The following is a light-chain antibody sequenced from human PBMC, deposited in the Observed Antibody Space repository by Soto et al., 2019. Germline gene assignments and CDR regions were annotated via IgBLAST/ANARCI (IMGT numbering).Light chain of an antibody. V-gene: IGKV3-20*01. CDR1: QSVSSGY. CDR2: GES. CDR3: QHYGNSPT. Sequence: EIVLTQSPGTLSLSPGDGATLSCRASQSVSSGYLAWYQQKPGQAPRLLIYGESRRATGIPDRFSGSGSGKDFTLSSSRLEPEDFAVYWCQHYGNSPTFGQGTKVQIK. J-gene: IGKJ1*01.